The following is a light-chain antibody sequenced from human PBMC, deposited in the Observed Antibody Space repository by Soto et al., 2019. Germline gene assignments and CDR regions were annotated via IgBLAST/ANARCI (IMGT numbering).Light chain of an antibody. CDR1: QSVDSW. V-gene: IGKV1-5*03. CDR2: KAS. CDR3: QHYNDYSRV. J-gene: IGKJ1*01. Sequence: DIQMTQSPSTLSASIGDRVTITCRASQSVDSWLAWYQQQPGKAPKRLIYKASSLQTGVPTRFSGSGSGTEFTLTISSPQPDDLATYYCQHYNDYSRVFGQGTKVEIK.